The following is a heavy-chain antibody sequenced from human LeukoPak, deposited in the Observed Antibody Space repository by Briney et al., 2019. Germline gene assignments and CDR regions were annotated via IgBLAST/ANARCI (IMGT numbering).Heavy chain of an antibody. J-gene: IGHJ4*02. CDR3: AKDLPSNYGDYVGPFYFDY. V-gene: IGHV3-23*01. CDR1: GFTFSSYA. Sequence: GGSLRLSCAASGFTFSSYAMSWVRQAPGKGLEWVSAISGSGGSTYYADSVKGRFTISRDNSKNTLYLQMNSLRAEDTAVYYCAKDLPSNYGDYVGPFYFDYWGQGTLVTVSS. D-gene: IGHD4-17*01. CDR2: ISGSGGST.